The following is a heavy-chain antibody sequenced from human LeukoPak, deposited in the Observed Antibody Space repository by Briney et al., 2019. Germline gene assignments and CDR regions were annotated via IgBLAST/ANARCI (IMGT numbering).Heavy chain of an antibody. Sequence: SETLSLTCTVSGGSISSSSYYWGWIRQPPGKGLEWIGTIYYSGSTSYNPSLKSRVTLSVDTSKTQFSLNLSSVTAADTAVYYCARGYCSGGNCLFDYWGKGTLVTVSS. CDR2: IYYSGST. D-gene: IGHD2-15*01. CDR3: ARGYCSGGNCLFDY. CDR1: GGSISSSSYY. V-gene: IGHV4-39*01. J-gene: IGHJ4*02.